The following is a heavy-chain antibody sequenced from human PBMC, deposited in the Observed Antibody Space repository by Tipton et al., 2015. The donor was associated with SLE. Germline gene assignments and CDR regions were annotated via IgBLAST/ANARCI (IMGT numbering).Heavy chain of an antibody. V-gene: IGHV3-21*01. Sequence: SLRLSCAASGFTFSSYEMNWVRQAPGKGLEWVSSISSSSSYIYYADSVKGRFTISRDNAKNSLYLQMNSLRAEDTAVYYCARARDSYGPFDYWGQGTLVTVSS. CDR2: ISSSSSYI. J-gene: IGHJ4*02. CDR3: ARARDSYGPFDY. CDR1: GFTFSSYE. D-gene: IGHD5-18*01.